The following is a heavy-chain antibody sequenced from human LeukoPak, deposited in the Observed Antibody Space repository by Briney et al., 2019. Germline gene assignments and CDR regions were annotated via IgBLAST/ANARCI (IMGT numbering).Heavy chain of an antibody. CDR3: ARTGGDGYNRLAPGYFDL. J-gene: IGHJ2*01. Sequence: SQTLSLTCAISGDSVSSNSAAWNWIRQSPSRGLEWLGRTYYRSKWYNDYAVSVKSRITINPDTSKNRFSLQLNSVTPEDTAVYYCARTGGDGYNRLAPGYFDLWGRGTLVTVSS. CDR1: GDSVSSNSAA. CDR2: TYYRSKWYN. V-gene: IGHV6-1*01. D-gene: IGHD5-24*01.